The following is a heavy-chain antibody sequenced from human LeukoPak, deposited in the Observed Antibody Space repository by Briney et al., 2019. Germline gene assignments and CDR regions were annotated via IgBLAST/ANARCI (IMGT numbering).Heavy chain of an antibody. CDR1: GFTFSSYA. CDR3: ARVVWNYGDYLTFDI. J-gene: IGHJ3*02. V-gene: IGHV3-30-3*01. Sequence: GGSLRLSCAASGFTFSSYAMHWVRQAPGKGLEWVAVISYDGSNKYYADSVKGRFTISRDNSKNTLYLQMNSLRAEDTAVYYCARVVWNYGDYLTFDIWGQGTMVTVPS. CDR2: ISYDGSNK. D-gene: IGHD4-17*01.